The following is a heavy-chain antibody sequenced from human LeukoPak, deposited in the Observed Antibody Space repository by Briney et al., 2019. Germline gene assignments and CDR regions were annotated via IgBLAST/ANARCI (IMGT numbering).Heavy chain of an antibody. CDR2: IIPGDSDT. J-gene: IGHJ4*02. Sequence: GESLQISCQGSGYSFTSYWIGWVRQMPGGGWGGWGIIIPGDSDTRYSPSFQGQVTISAGKSISTAYLQWSSLKASDTAMYYCARTRYYDILTGYYDRYFDYWGQGTLVTVSS. V-gene: IGHV5-51*01. CDR3: ARTRYYDILTGYYDRYFDY. CDR1: GYSFTSYW. D-gene: IGHD3-9*01.